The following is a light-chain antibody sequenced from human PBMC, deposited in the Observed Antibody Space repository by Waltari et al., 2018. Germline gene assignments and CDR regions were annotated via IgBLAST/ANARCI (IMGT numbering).Light chain of an antibody. Sequence: EIVMTQSRATLSVSPGERATLSCRASESVSSNLAWYKQKPGHAPRLLIYGSSTRATGIPARVSCSGSGTEFTLTISSLQSEYFAFYFCQHYNNCPWTFGQGTKVEIK. CDR3: QHYNNCPWT. CDR2: GSS. CDR1: ESVSSN. V-gene: IGKV3-15*01. J-gene: IGKJ1*01.